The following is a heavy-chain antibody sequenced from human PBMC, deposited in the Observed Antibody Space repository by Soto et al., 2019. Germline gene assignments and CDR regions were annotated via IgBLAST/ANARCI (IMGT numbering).Heavy chain of an antibody. CDR3: ARGGTIEHIVVVTATNKIYGMDV. V-gene: IGHV4-34*01. CDR1: GGSFSGYY. Sequence: SETLSLTCAVYGGSFSGYYWSWIRQPPGKGLEWIGEINHSGSTNYNPSLKSRVTISVDTSKNQFSLKLSSVTAADTAVYYCARGGTIEHIVVVTATNKIYGMDVWGQGTTVTVSS. CDR2: INHSGST. J-gene: IGHJ6*02. D-gene: IGHD2-21*02.